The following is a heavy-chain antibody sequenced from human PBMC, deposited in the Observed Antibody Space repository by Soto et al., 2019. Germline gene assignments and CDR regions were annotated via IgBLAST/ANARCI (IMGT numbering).Heavy chain of an antibody. V-gene: IGHV3-74*01. CDR2: INTDGSDT. Sequence: EVQLVESGGGLVQPGGSLRLSCEASGFTFSVYWMHWVRQPPGKGLVWVSRINTDGSDTRYADSVKGRFTISRDNAENTVYLQINSLRADDTAVYYCARPGCSNSGNCIDNWGQGSLVTVSS. CDR3: ARPGCSNSGNCIDN. CDR1: GFTFSVYW. D-gene: IGHD3-10*01. J-gene: IGHJ5*02.